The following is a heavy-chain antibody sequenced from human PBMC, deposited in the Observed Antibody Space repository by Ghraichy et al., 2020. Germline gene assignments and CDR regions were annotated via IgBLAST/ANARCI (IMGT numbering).Heavy chain of an antibody. Sequence: SETLSLTCAVYGGSFSSYYWSWIRQPPGKGLEWIGEINHGGSTNYNPSLKSRVTISVDTSKNQFSLNLSSVTAADTALYYCARGAAAAGVFDYWGQGTLVAVSS. CDR2: INHGGST. CDR1: GGSFSSYY. V-gene: IGHV4-34*01. CDR3: ARGAAAAGVFDY. J-gene: IGHJ4*02. D-gene: IGHD6-13*01.